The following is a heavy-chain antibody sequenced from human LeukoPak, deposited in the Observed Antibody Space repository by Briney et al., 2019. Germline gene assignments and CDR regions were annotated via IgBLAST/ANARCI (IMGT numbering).Heavy chain of an antibody. V-gene: IGHV3-48*04. CDR3: ARCSSTSCYSNY. D-gene: IGHD2-2*01. CDR1: GFTFSRYW. Sequence: PGGSLRLSCAASGFTFSRYWMTWVRQAPGKGLEWVSYISSSGDTMYSADSVKGRFTISRDNAKNSLYLQMNSLRADDTAVYYCARCSSTSCYSNYWGQGTLVTVSS. CDR2: ISSSGDTM. J-gene: IGHJ4*02.